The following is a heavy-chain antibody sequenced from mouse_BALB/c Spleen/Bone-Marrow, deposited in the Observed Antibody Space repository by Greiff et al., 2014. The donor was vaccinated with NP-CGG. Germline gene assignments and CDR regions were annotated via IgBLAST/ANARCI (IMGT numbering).Heavy chain of an antibody. V-gene: IGHV1-31*01. CDR3: ANCGGGFAY. CDR2: INPYNGAT. J-gene: IGHJ3*01. CDR1: GYSFTGYY. Sequence: EVQLQQSGPELVKPGASVKISCKASGYSFTGYYMHWVKQSHVKSLEWIGRINPYNGATSYNQNFKDKASLTVDKSSSTAYMELHSLTSEDSAVYYCANCGGGFAYWGQGTLVTVSA.